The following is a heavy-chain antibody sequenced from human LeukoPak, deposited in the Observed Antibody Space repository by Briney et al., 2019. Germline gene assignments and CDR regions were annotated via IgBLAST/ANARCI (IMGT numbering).Heavy chain of an antibody. CDR2: ISSSSSYI. CDR1: GFTFSSYS. V-gene: IGHV3-21*01. D-gene: IGHD3-10*01. J-gene: IGHJ4*02. CDR3: ATLPGIMSHGRFDY. Sequence: GGSLRLSCAASGFTFSSYSMNWVRQAPGKGLEWVSSISSSSSYIYYADSVRGRFTISRDNAKNSLYLQMNSLRAEDTAVYYCATLPGIMSHGRFDYWGQGTLVTVSS.